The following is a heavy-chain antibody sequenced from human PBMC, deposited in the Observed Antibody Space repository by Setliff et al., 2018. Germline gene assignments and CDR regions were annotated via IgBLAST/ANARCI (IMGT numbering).Heavy chain of an antibody. V-gene: IGHV1-24*01. J-gene: IGHJ4*02. CDR1: GYTLTELS. D-gene: IGHD3-3*01. CDR3: ARAQSWSGGPYYFDN. Sequence: ASVKVSCKVSGYTLTELSMHWVRQAPGKGLEWMGGLDPEDGETIYAQKFQGRVTMTEDTSTDTAYMELSSLRSEDTAVYYCARAQSWSGGPYYFDNWGQGTLVTVSS. CDR2: LDPEDGET.